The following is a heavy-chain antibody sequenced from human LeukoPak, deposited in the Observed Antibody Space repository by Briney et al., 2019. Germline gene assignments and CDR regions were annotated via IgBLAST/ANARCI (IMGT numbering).Heavy chain of an antibody. V-gene: IGHV1-46*01. CDR2: INPSGGST. CDR3: ARDYYDRAFDI. Sequence: GASVKVSCKASGYTFTSYYMHWVRQAPGQGLEWMGIINPSGGSTSYAQKFQGRVTITRNTSISTAYMELSSLRSEDAAVYYCARDYYDRAFDIWGQGTMVTVSS. J-gene: IGHJ3*02. CDR1: GYTFTSYY. D-gene: IGHD3-22*01.